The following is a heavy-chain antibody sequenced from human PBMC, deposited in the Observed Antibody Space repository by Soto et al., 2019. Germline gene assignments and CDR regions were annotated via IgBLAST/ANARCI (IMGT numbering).Heavy chain of an antibody. Sequence: QLQLQESGPGLVKPSETLSLTCTVSGYSISSSHYYWGWIRQPPGKGLEWIGSISYSGSTYYNPSLKSRVAIFVDTSSNQFSLKLSSLTAADTAVYYCARRIATAASWFDPWGQGTLVTVSS. V-gene: IGHV4-39*01. J-gene: IGHJ5*02. D-gene: IGHD6-25*01. CDR2: ISYSGST. CDR3: ARRIATAASWFDP. CDR1: GYSISSSHYY.